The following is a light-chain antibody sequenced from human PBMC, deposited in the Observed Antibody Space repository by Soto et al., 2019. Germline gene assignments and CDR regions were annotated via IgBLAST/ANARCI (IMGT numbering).Light chain of an antibody. Sequence: DIQMTQSPSSLSASVGDRVTITCRASRSIAHYLNWYQQKAGSAPKLLISGASSLQSGVPSRFSGSGAGTVFTLTINSLQPEDFATYYCQRSYSTPFFGQGTKLVIK. CDR3: QRSYSTPF. J-gene: IGKJ2*01. CDR2: GAS. V-gene: IGKV1-39*01. CDR1: RSIAHY.